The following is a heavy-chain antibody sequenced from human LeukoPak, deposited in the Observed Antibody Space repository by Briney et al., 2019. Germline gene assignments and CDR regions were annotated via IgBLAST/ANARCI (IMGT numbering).Heavy chain of an antibody. Sequence: SETLSLTCTVSGGSITSYYWSWIRQPAGKGLEWIGRIHTTGSTNYNPSLKSRVTMSVDTSKNQFSLKLSSVTAADTAVYYCARETSQKGAHYMDVWGKGTTVTISS. CDR2: IHTTGST. CDR1: GGSITSYY. D-gene: IGHD3-16*01. CDR3: ARETSQKGAHYMDV. J-gene: IGHJ6*03. V-gene: IGHV4-4*07.